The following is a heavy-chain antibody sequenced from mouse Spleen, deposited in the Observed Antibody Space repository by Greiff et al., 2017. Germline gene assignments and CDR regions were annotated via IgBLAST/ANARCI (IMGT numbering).Heavy chain of an antibody. Sequence: EVQVVESGGGLVKPGGSLKLSCAASGFTFSSYGMSWVRQTPEKRLEWVATISGGGSYTYYPDSVKGRFTISRDNAKNNLYLQMSSLRSEDTALYYCARQLGLRSTYYAMDYWGQGTSVTVSS. CDR2: ISGGGSYT. CDR1: GFTFSSYG. V-gene: IGHV5-9-2*01. D-gene: IGHD3-1*01. J-gene: IGHJ4*01. CDR3: ARQLGLRSTYYAMDY.